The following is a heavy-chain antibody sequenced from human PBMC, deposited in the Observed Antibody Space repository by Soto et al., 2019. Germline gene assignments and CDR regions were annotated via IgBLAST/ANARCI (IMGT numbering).Heavy chain of an antibody. CDR1: GFTFSSYG. V-gene: IGHV3-33*01. Sequence: GGSLRLSCAASGFTFSSYGMHWVRQAPGKGLEWVAVIWYDGSNKYYADSVKGRFTISRDNSKNTLYLQMNSLGAEDTAVYYCARDGIGGTVFRGYLDYWGRGTVVTVSS. D-gene: IGHD1-7*01. CDR2: IWYDGSNK. J-gene: IGHJ4*02. CDR3: ARDGIGGTVFRGYLDY.